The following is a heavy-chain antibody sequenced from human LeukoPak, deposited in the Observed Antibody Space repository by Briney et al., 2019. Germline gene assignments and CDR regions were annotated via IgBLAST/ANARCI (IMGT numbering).Heavy chain of an antibody. Sequence: SETLSLTCTVSGGSISSSSYYWGWIRQPPGKGLEWIGSIYYSGSTYYNPSLKSRVAISVDTSKNQFSLNLTSVTAADTAVYYCARHLNYYYYYYMDVWGTGTTVTVSS. CDR3: ARHLNYYYYYYMDV. J-gene: IGHJ6*03. V-gene: IGHV4-39*01. CDR2: IYYSGST. CDR1: GGSISSSSYY.